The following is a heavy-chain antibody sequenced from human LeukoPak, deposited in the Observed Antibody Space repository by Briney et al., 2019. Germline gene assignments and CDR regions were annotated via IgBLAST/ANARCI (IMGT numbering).Heavy chain of an antibody. CDR1: GFTFDDYA. CDR3: AKGYLRFLEWLSAPFDY. CDR2: ISWNSGSI. Sequence: GGSLRLSCAASGFTFDDYAMHWVRQAPGKGLEWVSGISWNSGSIGYADSVKGRFTISRDNAKNSLYLQMNSLRAEDMALYYCAKGYLRFLEWLSAPFDYWAREPWSPSPQ. J-gene: IGHJ4*02. D-gene: IGHD3-3*01. V-gene: IGHV3-9*03.